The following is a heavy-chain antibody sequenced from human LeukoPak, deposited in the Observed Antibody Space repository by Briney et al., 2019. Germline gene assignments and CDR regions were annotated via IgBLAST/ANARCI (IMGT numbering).Heavy chain of an antibody. V-gene: IGHV1-18*01. Sequence: ASVKVSCKASGYTFTSYGISWVRQAPGQGLEWMGWISAYNGNTNYAQKLQGRVTMTTDTSTSTAYMELRSLRSDDTAVYYCARRGYCSSTSCYAVGFDYWGQGTLVTVSS. J-gene: IGHJ4*02. CDR3: ARRGYCSSTSCYAVGFDY. D-gene: IGHD2-2*01. CDR2: ISAYNGNT. CDR1: GYTFTSYG.